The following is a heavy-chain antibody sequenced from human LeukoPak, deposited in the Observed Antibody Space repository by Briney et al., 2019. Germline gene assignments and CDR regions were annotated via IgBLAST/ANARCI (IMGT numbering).Heavy chain of an antibody. CDR2: ISYDGSNK. D-gene: IGHD3-10*01. CDR1: GFTFSSYA. V-gene: IGHV3-30-3*01. Sequence: PGRSLRLSCAASGFTFSSYAMHWVRQAPGKGLEWVAVISYDGSNKYYADSVKGRFTISRDNSKNTLYLQMNSLRAEDTAVYYCAKESGIGELLDYYFDYWGQGTLVTVSS. CDR3: AKESGIGELLDYYFDY. J-gene: IGHJ4*02.